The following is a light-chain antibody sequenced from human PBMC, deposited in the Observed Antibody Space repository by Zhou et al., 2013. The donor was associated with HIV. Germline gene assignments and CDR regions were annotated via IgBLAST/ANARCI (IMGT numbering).Light chain of an antibody. Sequence: AIQMTQSPSSVSASVGDRVTITCRASQVISTYLAWYEQKPGKAPKLLIYGASTLQSGIPSRFTGSGSGSDFTLTINCLQSEDFATYYCHQYNNWPPGGTFGRGTKVEIK. CDR2: GAS. CDR1: QVISTY. J-gene: IGKJ1*01. CDR3: HQYNNWPPGGT. V-gene: IGKV1-8*01.